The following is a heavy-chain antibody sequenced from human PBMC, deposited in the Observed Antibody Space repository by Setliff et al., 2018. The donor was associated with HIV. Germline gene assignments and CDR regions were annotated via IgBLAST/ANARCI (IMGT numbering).Heavy chain of an antibody. Sequence: TLSLTCNVSGGSISSSSYYWGWIRQPPGKGLEWIGTIFYTGSTYHNSSLKSRVTVSVDTSKNQFSLKLSYMTAADTALYYCARGPNFWSGYSPFDSWGQGTLVTGSS. CDR2: IFYTGST. CDR3: ARGPNFWSGYSPFDS. CDR1: GGSISSSSYY. D-gene: IGHD3-3*01. V-gene: IGHV4-39*07. J-gene: IGHJ4*02.